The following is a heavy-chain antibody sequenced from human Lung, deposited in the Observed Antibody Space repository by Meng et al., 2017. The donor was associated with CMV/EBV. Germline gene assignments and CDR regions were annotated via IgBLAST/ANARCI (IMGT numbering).Heavy chain of an antibody. J-gene: IGHJ5*02. V-gene: IGHV3-30-3*01. CDR2: ISYDGSNK. CDR1: GFTFSSYA. CDR3: ARDGGYCSSTSCYEGGWFHP. D-gene: IGHD2-2*01. Sequence: GESLKISCAASGFTFSSYAMHWVRQAPGKGLEWVAVISYDGSNKYYADSVKGRFTISRDNSKNTLYLQMNSLRAEDTAVYYCARDGGYCSSTSCYEGGWFHPWXQGTLVXVSS.